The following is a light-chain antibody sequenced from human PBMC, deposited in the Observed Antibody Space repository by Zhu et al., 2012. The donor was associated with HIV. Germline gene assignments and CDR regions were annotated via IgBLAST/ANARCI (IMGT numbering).Light chain of an antibody. V-gene: IGKV3-20*01. J-gene: IGKJ1*01. CDR3: HQYDKSWT. CDR2: GAS. Sequence: QSVSSNYVIWYQQKPGQAPRPLIYGASDRASGVPDRFSGSGSGTDFTLTISRLEPEDFAVYYCHQYDKSWTFGQGTKVEIK. CDR1: QSVSSNY.